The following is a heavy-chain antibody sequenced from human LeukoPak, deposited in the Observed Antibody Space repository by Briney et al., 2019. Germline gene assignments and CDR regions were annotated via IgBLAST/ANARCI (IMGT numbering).Heavy chain of an antibody. CDR1: GFSFSDYY. V-gene: IGHV3-11*05. J-gene: IGHJ4*02. Sequence: PGGSLRLSCAASGFSFSDYYMIWIRQAPGKGLEWVSYISGSSSYTNYAYSVKGRFSISRDNAKKSLYLQMNSLRAEDTAVYYCAREGCSGGSCYFDYWGQGTLVTVSS. D-gene: IGHD2-15*01. CDR2: ISGSSSYT. CDR3: AREGCSGGSCYFDY.